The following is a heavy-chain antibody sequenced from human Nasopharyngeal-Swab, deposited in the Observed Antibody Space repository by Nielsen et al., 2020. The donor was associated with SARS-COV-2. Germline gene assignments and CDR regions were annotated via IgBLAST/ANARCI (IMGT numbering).Heavy chain of an antibody. CDR2: INHSGST. D-gene: IGHD6-6*01. CDR1: GGSFSGYY. CDR3: ARGDSSSSPAFDI. J-gene: IGHJ3*02. Sequence: SETLSLTCAVYGGSFSGYYWSWIRQPPGKGLEWIGEINHSGSTNYNPSLKSRVTISVDTSKNQFSLKLSSVTAADTAVYYCARGDSSSSPAFDIWGQGTMVTVSS. V-gene: IGHV4-34*01.